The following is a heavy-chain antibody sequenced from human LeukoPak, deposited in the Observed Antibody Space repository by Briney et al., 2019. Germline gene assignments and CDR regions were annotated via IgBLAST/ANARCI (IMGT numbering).Heavy chain of an antibody. CDR2: IRYDGSNK. V-gene: IGHV3-30*02. J-gene: IGHJ4*02. Sequence: GGSLRLSCAASGFTFSSYGMHWVRQAPGKGLEWVAFIRYDGSNKYYADSVKGRFTISRDNSKNTLYLQMNSLRAEDPAVYYCARDRSSGFDILTGYGYWGQGTLVTVSS. D-gene: IGHD3-9*01. CDR1: GFTFSSYG. CDR3: ARDRSSGFDILTGYGY.